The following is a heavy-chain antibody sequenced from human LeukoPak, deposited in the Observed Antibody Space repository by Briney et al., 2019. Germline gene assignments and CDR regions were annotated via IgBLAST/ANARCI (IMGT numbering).Heavy chain of an antibody. J-gene: IGHJ4*02. V-gene: IGHV3-7*01. CDR2: IKQDGSEK. Sequence: GGSLRLSCAASGFTFSSYWMSWVRQAPRKGLEWVANIKQDGSEKYYVDSVKGRFTISRDNAKNSLYLQMNSLRAEDTAVYYCAKPAISSSGWYYDYWGQGTLVTVSS. CDR1: GFTFSSYW. CDR3: AKPAISSSGWYYDY. D-gene: IGHD6-19*01.